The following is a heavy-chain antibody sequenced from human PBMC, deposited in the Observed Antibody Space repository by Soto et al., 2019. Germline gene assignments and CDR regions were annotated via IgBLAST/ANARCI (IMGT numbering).Heavy chain of an antibody. CDR1: GFSLSTSGVA. J-gene: IGHJ3*01. Sequence: QITLKESGPTLVKPTQTLTLTCTFSGFSLSTSGVAVGWIRQPPGKALEWLAGIYWDDDERYNPSLNTRLTITKDTSKNQVVLTMANMDPVDTATYYCAHIGRWVDTFGFWGQGTVVTVSS. V-gene: IGHV2-5*02. CDR2: IYWDDDE. CDR3: AHIGRWVDTFGF.